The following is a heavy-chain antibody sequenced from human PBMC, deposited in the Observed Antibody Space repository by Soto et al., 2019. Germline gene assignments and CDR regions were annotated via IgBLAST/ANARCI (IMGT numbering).Heavy chain of an antibody. CDR2: IYYSGST. V-gene: IGHV4-39*01. D-gene: IGHD6-19*01. J-gene: IGHJ5*02. CDR3: ARHYSSGSRNWFDP. Sequence: PSETLSLTCSVSGGSINSSSYFWGWVRQPPGKRLEWIGSIYYSGSTYYNPSLRSRVTISVDTSKNQFSLKLSSVTAADTAVFYCARHYSSGSRNWFDPWGQGTLVTVSS. CDR1: GGSINSSSYF.